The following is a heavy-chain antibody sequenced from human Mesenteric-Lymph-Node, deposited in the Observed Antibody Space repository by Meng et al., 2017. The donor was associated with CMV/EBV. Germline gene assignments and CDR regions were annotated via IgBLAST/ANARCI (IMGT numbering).Heavy chain of an antibody. V-gene: IGHV3-66*01. D-gene: IGHD3-10*01. Sequence: EVHLVESGGGLVQPGGSLRLSCAASGFNVRDKYMSWVRQAPGKGLEWVCIIYRGDNTYYIDSVKDRFTVSRDNSKNTMYLQMNSLRVEDTAVYDCTGDSVSNPNLDYWGQGTLVTVSS. CDR1: GFNVRDKY. CDR3: TGDSVSNPNLDY. J-gene: IGHJ4*02. CDR2: IYRGDNT.